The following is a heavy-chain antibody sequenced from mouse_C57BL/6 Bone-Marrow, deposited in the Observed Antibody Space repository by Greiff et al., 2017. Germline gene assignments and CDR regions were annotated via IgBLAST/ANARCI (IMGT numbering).Heavy chain of an antibody. CDR2: IDPSDSYT. D-gene: IGHD1-1*01. J-gene: IGHJ2*01. CDR3: ARLYYYGSRYFDY. CDR1: GYTFTSYW. V-gene: IGHV1-59*01. Sequence: VQLQQPGAELVRPGTSVKLSCKASGYTFTSYWMHWVKQRPGQGLEWIGVIDPSDSYTNYNQKFKGKATLTVDTSSSTAYMQLSSLTSEDSAVYDCARLYYYGSRYFDYWGQGTTLTVSS.